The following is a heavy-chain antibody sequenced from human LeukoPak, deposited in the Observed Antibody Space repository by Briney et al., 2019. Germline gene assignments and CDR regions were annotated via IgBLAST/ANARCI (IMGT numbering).Heavy chain of an antibody. Sequence: GGSLRLSCAASGFTFSSYGMHWVRQAPGKGLEWVAFIRYDGSNKYYADSVEGRFTISRDNSKNTLYLQMNSLRAEDTAVYYCAKDCLTRCNWFDPWGQGTLVTVSS. CDR3: AKDCLTRCNWFDP. CDR2: IRYDGSNK. J-gene: IGHJ5*02. D-gene: IGHD5/OR15-5a*01. V-gene: IGHV3-30*02. CDR1: GFTFSSYG.